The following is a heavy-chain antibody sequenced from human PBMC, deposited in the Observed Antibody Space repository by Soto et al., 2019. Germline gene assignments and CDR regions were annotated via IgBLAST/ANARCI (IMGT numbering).Heavy chain of an antibody. D-gene: IGHD3-10*01. Sequence: QLQLQESGPGLVKPSETLSLTCTVSGGSISSSSYYWGWIRQPPGKGLEWIGSIYYSGSTYYNPSLKSRVTISVDTSKNQFSLKLSSVTAADTAVYYCARHFLHGTAWFGESNAFDIWGQGTMVTVSS. CDR3: ARHFLHGTAWFGESNAFDI. V-gene: IGHV4-39*01. J-gene: IGHJ3*02. CDR2: IYYSGST. CDR1: GGSISSSSYY.